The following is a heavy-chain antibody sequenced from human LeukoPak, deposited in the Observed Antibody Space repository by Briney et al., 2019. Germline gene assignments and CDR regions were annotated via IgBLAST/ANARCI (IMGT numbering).Heavy chain of an antibody. CDR2: ISGSGLRT. J-gene: IGHJ4*02. D-gene: IGHD6-13*01. Sequence: GGSLRLSCAASRFTFSSFVMGWVRQAPGMGLECVSAISGSGLRTYYADSVKGRFTISRDNAKNSLYLQMNSLRAEDTAVYCCASAAAAGSPFDYWGQGTLVTVSS. CDR1: RFTFSSFV. CDR3: ASAAAAGSPFDY. V-gene: IGHV3-21*01.